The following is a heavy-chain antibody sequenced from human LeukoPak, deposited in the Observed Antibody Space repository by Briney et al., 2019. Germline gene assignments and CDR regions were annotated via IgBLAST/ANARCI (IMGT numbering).Heavy chain of an antibody. CDR1: GFTFQNFD. J-gene: IGHJ4*02. CDR3: AKPPVVVAATRRSYYFDY. D-gene: IGHD2-15*01. Sequence: GMSLRLSCAASGFTFQNFDMTWVRQAPGKGLEWVSSVSRSGAYAHYADSVKGRFTISRDNSKNTLYLQMNSLRAEDTAVYYCAKPPVVVAATRRSYYFDYWGQGTLVTVSS. CDR2: VSRSGAYA. V-gene: IGHV3-23*01.